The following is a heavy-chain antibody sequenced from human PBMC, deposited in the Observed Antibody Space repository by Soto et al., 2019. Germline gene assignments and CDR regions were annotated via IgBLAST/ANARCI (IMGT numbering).Heavy chain of an antibody. CDR1: GGSISRSSYY. D-gene: IGHD2-15*01. Sequence: SETLSLTCTVSGGSISRSSYYWGWIRQPPGKGLEWIGSIYSGGSTFYNPSLKSRFTTSVDTSKNQISLNLSSMTAADTAVYYCATTTLNGGHYFDYWGQGTLVTVSS. J-gene: IGHJ4*02. V-gene: IGHV4-39*01. CDR2: IYSGGST. CDR3: ATTTLNGGHYFDY.